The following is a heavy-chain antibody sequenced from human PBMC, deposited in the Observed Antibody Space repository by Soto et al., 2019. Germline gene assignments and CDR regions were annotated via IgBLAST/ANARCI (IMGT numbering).Heavy chain of an antibody. V-gene: IGHV3-30*03. Sequence: QVQLVESGGGVVQPGRSLRLSCAVSGFTVSTYGMHWVRQAPGKGLEWVAVISREGGTKYYADSVKGRFTISTDNSRNTLFLEMNSLRGDDMAVYYCTGEVASGYWGQGTLVTVSS. D-gene: IGHD2-8*02. CDR3: TGEVASGY. CDR1: GFTVSTYG. CDR2: ISREGGTK. J-gene: IGHJ4*02.